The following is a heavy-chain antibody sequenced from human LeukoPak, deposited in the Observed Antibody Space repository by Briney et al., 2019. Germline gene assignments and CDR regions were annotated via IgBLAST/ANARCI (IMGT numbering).Heavy chain of an antibody. CDR1: GYTFTSYY. Sequence: ASVKVSCKASGYTFTSYYMHWVRQAPGQGLEWMGIINPSGGSTSYAQKFQGRVAMTRDMSTSTDYMELSSLRSEDTAVYYCARGYCSSTSCYSFDYWGQGTLVTVSS. CDR2: INPSGGST. CDR3: ARGYCSSTSCYSFDY. D-gene: IGHD2-2*01. J-gene: IGHJ4*02. V-gene: IGHV1-46*01.